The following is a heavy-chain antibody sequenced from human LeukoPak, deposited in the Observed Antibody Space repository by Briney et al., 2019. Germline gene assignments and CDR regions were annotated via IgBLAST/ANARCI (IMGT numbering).Heavy chain of an antibody. Sequence: GGSLRLSCAASGFTFSSYAMHWVRQAPGKGLEWVAVISYDGSNKYYADSVKGRFTISRDNSKNTLYLQMNSLRAEDTAVYYCARDGGGHPGGMDVWGQGTTVTVSS. CDR2: ISYDGSNK. CDR1: GFTFSSYA. J-gene: IGHJ6*02. CDR3: ARDGGGHPGGMDV. D-gene: IGHD3-16*01. V-gene: IGHV3-30*04.